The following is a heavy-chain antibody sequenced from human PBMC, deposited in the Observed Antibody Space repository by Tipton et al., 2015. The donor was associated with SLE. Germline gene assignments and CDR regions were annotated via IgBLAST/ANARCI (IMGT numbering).Heavy chain of an antibody. CDR1: GYTFATYW. Sequence: VQLVQSGEEVKKAGESLKISCKGSGYTFATYWIGWVRQIPGKGLEWMGIIYPDDSDTRYSPTFQGLVTISADKSISTAYLQWNSLRASDTAMYYCARPRTIEAPFDKWGQGTLVTVSS. CDR3: ARPRTIEAPFDK. D-gene: IGHD6-6*01. V-gene: IGHV5-51*01. CDR2: IYPDDSDT. J-gene: IGHJ4*02.